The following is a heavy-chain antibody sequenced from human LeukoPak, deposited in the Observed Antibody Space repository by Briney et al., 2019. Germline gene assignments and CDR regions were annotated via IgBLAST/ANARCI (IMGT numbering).Heavy chain of an antibody. CDR2: IIAMLGIA. D-gene: IGHD6-25*01. Sequence: ASVTVSCTASGGTFSIYAISWVRQAPGQGLEWMGRIIAMLGIANYAQTFQGRVTITVDKSKSTAYMDLRSLRSEDTAVYYCASITPSGGCDYWGQGTLVTVSS. J-gene: IGHJ4*02. CDR1: GGTFSIYA. CDR3: ASITPSGGCDY. V-gene: IGHV1-69*04.